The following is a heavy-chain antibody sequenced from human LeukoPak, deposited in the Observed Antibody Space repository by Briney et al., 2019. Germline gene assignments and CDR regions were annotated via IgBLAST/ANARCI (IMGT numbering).Heavy chain of an antibody. CDR2: ISASSSSI. Sequence: GGSLRLSCAASGFTFSGYSMNWVRQAVGKGLEWVSYISASSSSIYYADSVKGRFTISRDNAKNSLYLQMNSLRVEDTAVYYCARRAAGRPGADYFQHWGQGILVTVSS. D-gene: IGHD3-10*01. V-gene: IGHV3-48*01. J-gene: IGHJ1*01. CDR3: ARRAAGRPGADYFQH. CDR1: GFTFSGYS.